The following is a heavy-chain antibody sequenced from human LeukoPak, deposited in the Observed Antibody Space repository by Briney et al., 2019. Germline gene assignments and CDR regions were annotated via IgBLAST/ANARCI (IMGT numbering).Heavy chain of an antibody. J-gene: IGHJ2*01. CDR3: AAVTTSGDWYFDL. CDR2: IYYSGST. V-gene: IGHV4-59*08. D-gene: IGHD4-17*01. Sequence: TSGGSLRLSCAASGFTFSSYAMSWVRQAPGKGLEWIGYIYYSGSTNYNPSLKSRVTISVDMSKNQFSLKLNFVTAADTAVYYCAAVTTSGDWYFDLWGRGTLVTVSS. CDR1: GFTFSSYA.